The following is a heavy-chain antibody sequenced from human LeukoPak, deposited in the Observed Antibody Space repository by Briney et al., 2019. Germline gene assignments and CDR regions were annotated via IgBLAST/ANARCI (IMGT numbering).Heavy chain of an antibody. D-gene: IGHD3-22*01. J-gene: IGHJ4*02. V-gene: IGHV4-39*01. CDR3: ARHGSAAYYYDSSGYYENFDY. CDR2: IYYRGGS. Sequence: PSETLSLTCTVSGGSISSSSYYWGWIRQPPGKGLEWIGSIYYRGGSYYNPALKGRVTISVDTSKNQFSLKLSSVTAADTAVYYCARHGSAAYYYDSSGYYENFDYWGQGTLVTVSS. CDR1: GGSISSSSYY.